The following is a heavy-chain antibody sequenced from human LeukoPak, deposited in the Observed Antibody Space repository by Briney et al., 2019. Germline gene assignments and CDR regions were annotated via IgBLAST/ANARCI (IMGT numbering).Heavy chain of an antibody. J-gene: IGHJ4*02. CDR3: AKSYASGSFYDY. V-gene: IGHV3-23*01. CDR2: ISASGGST. Sequence: GGSLRLSCAASGFTFSSYAMTWVRQAPGKGLEWVSGISASGGSTYYADSVKGHFTISRDNSKNTLYLQMNSLRAEDTAVYYCAKSYASGSFYDYWGQGTLVTVSS. D-gene: IGHD3-10*01. CDR1: GFTFSSYA.